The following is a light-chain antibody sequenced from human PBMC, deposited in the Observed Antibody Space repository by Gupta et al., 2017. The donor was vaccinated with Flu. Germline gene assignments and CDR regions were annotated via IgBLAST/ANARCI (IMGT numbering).Light chain of an antibody. CDR3: QAWDSSPYVV. V-gene: IGLV3-1*01. CDR2: QDT. Sequence: SYELTPPPSVSVSPGQTASITCSGDKLGDKYACWYQQKSGQSPVLVIYQDTKRSSGIPERFSGSSSGNTATLTISGTQTMDEADYYCQAWDSSPYVVFGGGTKLTVL. CDR1: KLGDKY. J-gene: IGLJ2*01.